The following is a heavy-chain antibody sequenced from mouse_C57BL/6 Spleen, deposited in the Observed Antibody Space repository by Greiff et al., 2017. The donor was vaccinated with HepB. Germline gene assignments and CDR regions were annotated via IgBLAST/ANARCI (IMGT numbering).Heavy chain of an antibody. CDR1: GYTFTSYW. CDR2: INPSSGYT. J-gene: IGHJ3*01. CDR3: ARYISYGSSWFAY. D-gene: IGHD1-1*01. V-gene: IGHV1-7*01. Sequence: VQLQQSGAELAKPGASVKLSCKASGYTFTSYWMHWVEQRPGQGLEWIGYINPSSGYTKYNQKFNDKATLTADKSSSTAYMQLSSLTYEDSAVYYCARYISYGSSWFAYWGQGTLVAVSS.